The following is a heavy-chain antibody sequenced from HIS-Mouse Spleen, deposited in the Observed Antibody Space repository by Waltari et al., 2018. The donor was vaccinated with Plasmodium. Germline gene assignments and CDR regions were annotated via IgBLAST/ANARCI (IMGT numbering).Heavy chain of an antibody. J-gene: IGHJ2*01. Sequence: EVQLVESGGGLVKPGGSLRLSWAASGFTFSRYSMNWVRQAPGKGLEWVSSISSSSSYIYYADSVKGRFTISRDNAKNSLYLQMNSLRAEDTAVYYCAREDILTGYYNDYWYFDLWGRGTLVTVSS. CDR1: GFTFSRYS. D-gene: IGHD3-9*01. CDR3: AREDILTGYYNDYWYFDL. CDR2: ISSSSSYI. V-gene: IGHV3-21*01.